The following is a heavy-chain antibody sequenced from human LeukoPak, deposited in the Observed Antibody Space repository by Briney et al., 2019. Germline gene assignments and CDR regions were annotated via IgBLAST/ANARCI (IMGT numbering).Heavy chain of an antibody. V-gene: IGHV3-30*04. Sequence: GGSLRLSCAASGFTFSSYAMHWVRQAPGKGLEWVAVISYDGSNKYYADSVKGRFTISRDNAKNSLYLQMNSLRAEDTATYYCARGRYGMKWGQGTLVTVSS. CDR2: ISYDGSNK. CDR3: ARGRYGMK. CDR1: GFTFSSYA. J-gene: IGHJ4*02. D-gene: IGHD2-8*01.